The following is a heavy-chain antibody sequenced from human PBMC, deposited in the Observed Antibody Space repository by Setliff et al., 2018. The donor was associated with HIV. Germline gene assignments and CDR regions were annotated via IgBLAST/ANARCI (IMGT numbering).Heavy chain of an antibody. V-gene: IGHV3-73*01. CDR3: AGWKGDYYDSSGTNGY. J-gene: IGHJ4*02. Sequence: PGGSLRLSCAASGYTFTSYAMHWVRQAPGKGLEWVGRIRSKGNSYATEYAASVKGRFTISRDDSKHTAYLQMNSLKTEDTAVYYCAGWKGDYYDSSGTNGYWGQGTLVTVSS. CDR2: IRSKGNSYAT. D-gene: IGHD3-22*01. CDR1: GYTFTSYA.